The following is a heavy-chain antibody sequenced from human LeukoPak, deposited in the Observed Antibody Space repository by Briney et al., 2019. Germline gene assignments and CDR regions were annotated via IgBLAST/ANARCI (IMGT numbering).Heavy chain of an antibody. V-gene: IGHV4-39*01. J-gene: IGHJ5*02. CDR1: GGSISSSSYY. CDR2: IYYSGST. D-gene: IGHD3-3*01. Sequence: SGTLSLTCTVSGGSISSSSYYWGWIRQPPGKGLEWIGSIYYSGSTYYNPSLKSRVTISVDTSKNQFSLKLSSVTAADTAVYYCARQGVLRFLEWSGDNWFDPWGQGTLVTVSS. CDR3: ARQGVLRFLEWSGDNWFDP.